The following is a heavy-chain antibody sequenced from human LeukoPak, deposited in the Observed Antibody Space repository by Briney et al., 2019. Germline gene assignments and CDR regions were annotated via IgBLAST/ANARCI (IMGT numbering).Heavy chain of an antibody. Sequence: SETLSLTCTVSGGSISSSSYYWGWIRQPPGKGLEWIGSIYYSGSTYYNPSLKSRVTISVDTSKNQFSLKLSSVTAADTAVYYCARAAGRDYNWFDPWGQGTLVTVSS. CDR1: GGSISSSSYY. J-gene: IGHJ5*02. CDR2: IYYSGST. D-gene: IGHD2-21*02. CDR3: ARAAGRDYNWFDP. V-gene: IGHV4-39*01.